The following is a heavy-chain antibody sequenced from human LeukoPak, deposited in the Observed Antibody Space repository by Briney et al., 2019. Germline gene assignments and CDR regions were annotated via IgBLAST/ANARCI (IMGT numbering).Heavy chain of an antibody. CDR3: AKAFMRWLQFGDFDY. Sequence: GGSLRLSCAASGFTFSSYGMHWVRQAPGKGLEWVAFIRYDGSNKYYADSVKGRFTISRDNSKNTLYLQMNSLRAEDTAVYYCAKAFMRWLQFGDFDYWGQGTLVTVSS. D-gene: IGHD5-24*01. CDR1: GFTFSSYG. V-gene: IGHV3-30*02. CDR2: IRYDGSNK. J-gene: IGHJ4*02.